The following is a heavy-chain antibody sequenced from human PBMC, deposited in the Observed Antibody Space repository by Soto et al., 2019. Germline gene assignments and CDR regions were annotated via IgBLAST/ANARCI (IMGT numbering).Heavy chain of an antibody. CDR2: IDPSTGTS. J-gene: IGHJ4*02. CDR3: ARLSRITFIVN. Sequence: QVRLVQSGAEVKSPGTSVKVSCQTSGYTFADYSIHWVRQAPGQGLEYMGNIDPSTGTSDSAQTLQGRIPKTTGASTSTVYMELNNLRSADTAVYYCARLSRITFIVNWGQGTLVTVSS. D-gene: IGHD3-10*01. V-gene: IGHV1-46*04. CDR1: GYTFADYS.